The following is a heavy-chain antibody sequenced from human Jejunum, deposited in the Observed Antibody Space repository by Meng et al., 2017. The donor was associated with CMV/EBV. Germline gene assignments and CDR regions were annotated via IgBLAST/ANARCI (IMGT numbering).Heavy chain of an antibody. CDR2: IYPDDSDT. J-gene: IGHJ5*02. D-gene: IGHD1-1*01. CDR3: ARRGKESERRNWFDP. CDR1: YGVSNQW. Sequence: YGVSNQWIGWVGQMPGKGLEWMGIIYPDDSDTRYSPSFQGQITISADKFIGTAYLQWTSLKASDTAIYYCARRGKESERRNWFDPWGQGTLVTVSS. V-gene: IGHV5-51*01.